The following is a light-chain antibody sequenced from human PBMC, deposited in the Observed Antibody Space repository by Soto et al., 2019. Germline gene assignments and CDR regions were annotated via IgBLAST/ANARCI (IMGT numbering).Light chain of an antibody. J-gene: IGKJ4*01. CDR3: QQYGT. CDR2: GAS. V-gene: IGKV3-20*01. CDR1: QSVSSSY. Sequence: IVLARSPCTPSLSPGERATLSCRASQSVSSSYLAWYQQKPGQAPRLLIYGASSRATGISDRFSGSGSGTDFTLTISRLDPEDFAVYYCQQYGTFGGGTKVDI.